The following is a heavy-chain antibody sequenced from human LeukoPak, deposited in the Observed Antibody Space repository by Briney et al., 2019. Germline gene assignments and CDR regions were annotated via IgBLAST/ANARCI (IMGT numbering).Heavy chain of an antibody. Sequence: GRSLRLSCAASGFTFSSYAMHWVRQAPGKGLEWVAVISYDGSNKYYADSVKGRFTISRDNAKNSLYLQMNSLRAEDTAVYYCARDRVAGTVSGWFDPWGQGTLVTVSS. CDR3: ARDRVAGTVSGWFDP. CDR1: GFTFSSYA. D-gene: IGHD1-7*01. CDR2: ISYDGSNK. V-gene: IGHV3-30*04. J-gene: IGHJ5*02.